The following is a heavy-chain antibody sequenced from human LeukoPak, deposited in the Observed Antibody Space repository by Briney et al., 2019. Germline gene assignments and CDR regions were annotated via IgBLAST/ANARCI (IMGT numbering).Heavy chain of an antibody. V-gene: IGHV3-11*01. J-gene: IGHJ4*02. D-gene: IGHD2-21*02. CDR1: GFTFSDYY. Sequence: GGSLRLSCAASGFTFSDYYMSWIRQAPGKGLEWVSYISSSGSTIYYADSVKGRFTISRDNAKNSLYLQMNSLRAEDTAVYYCARALAYCGGDCSLEDPYFDYWGQGTLVTVSS. CDR3: ARALAYCGGDCSLEDPYFDY. CDR2: ISSSGSTI.